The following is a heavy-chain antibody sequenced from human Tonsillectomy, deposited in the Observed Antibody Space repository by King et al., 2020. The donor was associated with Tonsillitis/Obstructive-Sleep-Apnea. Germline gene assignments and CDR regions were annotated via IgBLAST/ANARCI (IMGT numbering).Heavy chain of an antibody. CDR2: IYPGDSDT. J-gene: IGHJ6*03. V-gene: IGHV5-51*01. D-gene: IGHD2-2*02. CDR3: ARHVTDTVVVPGTIVPDYYMDV. CDR1: GYRFTSFW. Sequence: VQLVQSGADLKKPGESLKISCKGSGYRFTSFWIGWVRQMPGKGLEWMGIIYPGDSDTKYSPSFQGQVTISADKSISTAYLEWSSLKASDTAMYYCARHVTDTVVVPGTIVPDYYMDVWGKGTPVTVSS.